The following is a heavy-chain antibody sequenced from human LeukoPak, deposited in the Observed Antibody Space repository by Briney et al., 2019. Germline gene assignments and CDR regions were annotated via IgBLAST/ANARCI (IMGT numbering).Heavy chain of an antibody. V-gene: IGHV3-21*01. CDR1: GFTFSSYS. J-gene: IGHJ6*02. CDR3: ARDVRVVIRYGMDV. Sequence: GGSLRLSCAASGFTFSSYSMNWVRQAPGKGLEWVSSISSSSSYIYYADSVKGRFTISRDNAKNSLYLQMNSLRAEDTAVYYCARDVRVVIRYGMDVWGQGTTVTVSS. CDR2: ISSSSSYI. D-gene: IGHD3-3*01.